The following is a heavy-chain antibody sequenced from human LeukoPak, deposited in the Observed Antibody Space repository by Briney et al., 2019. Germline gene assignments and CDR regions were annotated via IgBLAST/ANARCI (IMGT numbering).Heavy chain of an antibody. J-gene: IGHJ4*02. CDR2: ISSSGSTI. Sequence: GGSLRLSCAASGFTFSSYVMNWVRQAPGKGLEWVSYISSSGSTIYYADSVKGRFTISRDNAKNSLYLQMNSLRAEDTAVYYCAKEERPIVVIAAAIIDYWGQGTLVTVSS. D-gene: IGHD2-2*01. CDR3: AKEERPIVVIAAAIIDY. CDR1: GFTFSSYV. V-gene: IGHV3-48*03.